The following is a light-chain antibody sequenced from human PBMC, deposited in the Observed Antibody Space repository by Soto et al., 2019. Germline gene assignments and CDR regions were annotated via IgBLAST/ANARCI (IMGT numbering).Light chain of an antibody. CDR2: AAS. J-gene: IGKJ1*01. Sequence: AIQLTQSPSSLSASVGDRVTITRRADQGIRNDLCWYQQKPGKAPKLLIWAASNLQTGVPSRFNGSGSGTDFTLTIFSLQPEDSATYYCLQDVNFPRTFGQGTKVDIK. CDR3: LQDVNFPRT. CDR1: QGIRND. V-gene: IGKV1-6*01.